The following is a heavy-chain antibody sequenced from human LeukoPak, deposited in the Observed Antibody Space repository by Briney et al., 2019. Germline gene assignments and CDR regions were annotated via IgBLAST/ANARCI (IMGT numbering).Heavy chain of an antibody. J-gene: IGHJ6*03. V-gene: IGHV4-39*07. Sequence: SETLSLTCTVSGGSISSYSYYWLWMRQPTGKGLEWIGSIYYSGSTYYNPSLKSRVTISVDTSKDQFSLQLSSVTAADRAVYCCARETSQKGAHYMDVWGKGTTV. D-gene: IGHD4/OR15-4a*01. CDR1: GGSISSYSYY. CDR3: ARETSQKGAHYMDV. CDR2: IYYSGST.